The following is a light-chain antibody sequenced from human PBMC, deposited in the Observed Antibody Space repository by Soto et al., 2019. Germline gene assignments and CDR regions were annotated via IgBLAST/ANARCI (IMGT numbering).Light chain of an antibody. J-gene: IGKJ3*01. CDR1: QNIDNF. Sequence: DIQMTQSPSSLSASVGDSVTITCRASQNIDNFLNWYQQKPGTAPKVVIYAVSNLQSGVPSRFSGTGSGADFTLTISSLQPEDFATYYCQQSFTTPRTFGPGTKV. V-gene: IGKV1-39*01. CDR3: QQSFTTPRT. CDR2: AVS.